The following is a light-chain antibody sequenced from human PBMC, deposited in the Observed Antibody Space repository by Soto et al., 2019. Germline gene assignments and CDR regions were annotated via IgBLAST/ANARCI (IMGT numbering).Light chain of an antibody. CDR1: QGVRTE. V-gene: IGKV1-6*01. CDR3: LQDYDYPLT. Sequence: ATPMTQSPSSLSASVGDRVTISCRASQGVRTELGWYQQKAGEAPKLLIYAASTLQSGVPPRFSGSGSGTDFTLTISSLQPEDFATYYCLQDYDYPLTFDQGTKVEMK. J-gene: IGKJ1*01. CDR2: AAS.